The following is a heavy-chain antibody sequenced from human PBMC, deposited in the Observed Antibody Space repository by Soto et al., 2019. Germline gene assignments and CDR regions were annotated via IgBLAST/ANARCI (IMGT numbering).Heavy chain of an antibody. Sequence: QVQLVQSGAEVKKPGASVKVSCKASGYTFIHYYIHWVRQAPGQGLEWMAIINPNGGSTNYAQKFQGRVTVTSDTSTSTVSRALNSLGSDDTAVYFCARSLLQGDFWGQGTLVTVSS. CDR3: ARSLLQGDF. D-gene: IGHD2-21*01. J-gene: IGHJ4*02. V-gene: IGHV1-46*01. CDR2: INPNGGST. CDR1: GYTFIHYY.